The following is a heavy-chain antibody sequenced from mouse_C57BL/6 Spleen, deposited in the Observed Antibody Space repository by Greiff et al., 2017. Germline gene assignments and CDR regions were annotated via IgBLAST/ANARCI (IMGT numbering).Heavy chain of an antibody. CDR2: IDPETGGT. CDR3: TREGYGSFYAMDY. J-gene: IGHJ4*01. CDR1: GYTFTDYE. V-gene: IGHV1-15*01. Sequence: QVQLQQSGAELVRPGASVTLSCKASGYTFTDYEMHWVKQTPVHGLEWIGAIDPETGGTAYNQKFKGKAILTADKSSSTAYMELRSLTSEDSAVDYCTREGYGSFYAMDYWGQGTSVTVSS. D-gene: IGHD1-1*01.